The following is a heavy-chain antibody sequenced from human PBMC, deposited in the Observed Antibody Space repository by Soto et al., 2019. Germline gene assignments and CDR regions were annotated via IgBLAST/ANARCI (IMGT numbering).Heavy chain of an antibody. Sequence: QPGGSLRLSCAASGFTFSSYSMSWVRQAPGKGLEWVSGFRGSGDDGTTYYADSVKGRFTISRDNSKNMLFLQMNSLRAEDTAIYYCAIEVNSGWGSQSFDYWGQGTLVTVSS. J-gene: IGHJ4*02. CDR3: AIEVNSGWGSQSFDY. CDR2: FRGSGDDGTT. CDR1: GFTFSSYS. V-gene: IGHV3-23*01. D-gene: IGHD3-10*01.